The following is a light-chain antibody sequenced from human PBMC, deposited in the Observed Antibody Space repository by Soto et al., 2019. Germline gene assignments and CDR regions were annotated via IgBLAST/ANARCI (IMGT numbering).Light chain of an antibody. V-gene: IGKV1-39*01. CDR2: AAS. J-gene: IGKJ1*01. Sequence: DIQMTQSPSSLSASVEDRVIITCRASQSISNHLNWYQQKPGKAPKLLIFAASSLQSGVPSRFSGSRSGPDFTLTISSLQPEDFATYYCQQSYSSHPTCGPGTQVDIK. CDR1: QSISNH. CDR3: QQSYSSHPT.